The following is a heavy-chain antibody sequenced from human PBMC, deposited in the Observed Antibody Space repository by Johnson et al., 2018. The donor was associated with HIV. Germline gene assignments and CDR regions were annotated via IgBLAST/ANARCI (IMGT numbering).Heavy chain of an antibody. J-gene: IGHJ3*02. CDR3: ARGTTGQYHYDAFDI. V-gene: IGHV3-11*04. Sequence: QVQLVESGGGVVQPGRSLRLSCAASGFSFSDSHMSWIRQAPGKGLEWVSYISSSDSTIYYADSVKGRFTISRDNAKNSLYLQMNSLRAEDTAVYYCARGTTGQYHYDAFDIWGQGTMVTVSS. CDR1: GFSFSDSH. D-gene: IGHD1-14*01. CDR2: ISSSDSTI.